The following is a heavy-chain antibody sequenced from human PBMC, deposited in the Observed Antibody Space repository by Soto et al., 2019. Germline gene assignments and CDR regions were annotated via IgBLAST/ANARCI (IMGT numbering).Heavy chain of an antibody. CDR1: GGSITRRSSY. D-gene: IGHD3-10*01. V-gene: IGHV4-39*01. CDR2: FSDGNT. CDR3: ATTRGLAVGGSFDY. J-gene: IGHJ4*02. Sequence: PSETLSLTCIVSGGSITRRSSYWAWIRQPPGKGLEWVGPFSDGNTYHNPSLRSRITIAVDTSKNQFSLKLNSVAAADTAFYYYATTRGLAVGGSFDYWGQGMLVTVSS.